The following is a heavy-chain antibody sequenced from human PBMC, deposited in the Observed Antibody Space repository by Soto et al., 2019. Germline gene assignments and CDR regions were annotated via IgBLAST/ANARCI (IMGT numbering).Heavy chain of an antibody. CDR2: IWLDGSKI. D-gene: IGHD5-18*01. J-gene: IGHJ4*02. V-gene: IGHV3-33*01. Sequence: QVQLVESGGGAVQPGTSLRLSCSASGFTFRNYGMHWVRQAPGKGLEWVAVIWLDGSKIAYGDSVKGRFTISRDDATNTVYRKMDDLRLEDSAVYYCVRDEIKVWSFVGSFDSWGQGTLVTVSS. CDR3: VRDEIKVWSFVGSFDS. CDR1: GFTFRNYG.